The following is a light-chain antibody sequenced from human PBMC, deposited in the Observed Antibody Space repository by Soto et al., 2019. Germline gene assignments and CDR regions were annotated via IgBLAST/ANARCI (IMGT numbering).Light chain of an antibody. J-gene: IGKJ1*01. V-gene: IGKV3-20*01. CDR2: ATS. CDR3: QQYDSSLLWT. Sequence: EIVLTQSPGTLSLSPGERATLSCRASQSVGSNYLAWFQQKPGQPPRLLIHATSTRATGIPDRFSGSGSGTDFTLSISRLEPADFAVYYCQQYDSSLLWTFGQGTTVEIK. CDR1: QSVGSNY.